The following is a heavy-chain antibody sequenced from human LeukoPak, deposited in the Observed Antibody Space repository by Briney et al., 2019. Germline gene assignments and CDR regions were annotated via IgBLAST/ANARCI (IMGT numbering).Heavy chain of an antibody. Sequence: GGSLRLSCSASGFTFSNYNMHWVRQSPGKGLEHVSIIGDTGGTTRYADSVKGRFSVSRDNSKNTLYLQMSSLRPDDTAIYYCVKDFTYTFDYWGQGTLATVSS. CDR3: VKDFTYTFDY. J-gene: IGHJ4*02. CDR2: IGDTGGTT. D-gene: IGHD3-16*01. CDR1: GFTFSNYN. V-gene: IGHV3-64D*09.